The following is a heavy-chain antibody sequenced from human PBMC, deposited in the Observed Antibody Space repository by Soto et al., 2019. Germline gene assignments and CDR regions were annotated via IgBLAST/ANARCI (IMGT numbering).Heavy chain of an antibody. D-gene: IGHD3-10*01. CDR3: ARDRVQRFGELQYYYYGMDV. Sequence: QVQLVQSGAEVKKPGASVKVSCKASGYTFTSYGISWVRQAPGQGLEWMGWISAYNGNTHYAQKLQGRVTMTTDTSTSTAYMELRSLRSDDTAVYYCARDRVQRFGELQYYYYGMDVWGQGPTVTVSS. J-gene: IGHJ6*02. CDR2: ISAYNGNT. CDR1: GYTFTSYG. V-gene: IGHV1-18*01.